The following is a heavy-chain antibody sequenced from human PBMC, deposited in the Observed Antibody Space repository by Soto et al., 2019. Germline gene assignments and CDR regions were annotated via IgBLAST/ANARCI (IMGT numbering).Heavy chain of an antibody. Sequence: QVQLVQSGAEVKKPGASVKVSCKSSGYTFTSYGISWVRQAPGQGLEWMGWISGYNGNTNYAQKLQGRVTMTTDTSTSTAYMELRSLRSDDTAVYYWAREEGYKWNDGGGFDPWGQGTLVTVSS. D-gene: IGHD1-1*01. CDR3: AREEGYKWNDGGGFDP. V-gene: IGHV1-18*01. J-gene: IGHJ5*02. CDR1: GYTFTSYG. CDR2: ISGYNGNT.